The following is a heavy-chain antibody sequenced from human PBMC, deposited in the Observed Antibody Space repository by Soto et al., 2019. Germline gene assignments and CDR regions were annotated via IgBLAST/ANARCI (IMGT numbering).Heavy chain of an antibody. D-gene: IGHD5-12*01. Sequence: GASVKVSCKASGYTFTSYYMHWVRQAPGQGLEWMGIINPSGGSTSYAQKFQGRVTMTRDTSTSTVYMELSSLRSEDTAVYYCAREPKEMATIGDFDYWGQGTMVTVSS. V-gene: IGHV1-46*01. J-gene: IGHJ4*02. CDR2: INPSGGST. CDR1: GYTFTSYY. CDR3: AREPKEMATIGDFDY.